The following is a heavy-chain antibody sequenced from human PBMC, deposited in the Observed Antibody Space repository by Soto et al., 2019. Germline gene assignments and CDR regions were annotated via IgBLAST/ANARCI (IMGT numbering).Heavy chain of an antibody. CDR2: ISSSSSTI. CDR1: GFTFSSYS. Sequence: GGSLRLSCAASGFTFSSYSMNWVRQAPGKGLEWVSYISSSSSTIYYADSVKGRFTISRDNAKNSLYLQMNSLRDEDTAVYYCARDGVPAATYYYGMDVWGQGTTVTVSS. CDR3: ARDGVPAATYYYGMDV. V-gene: IGHV3-48*02. J-gene: IGHJ6*02. D-gene: IGHD2-2*01.